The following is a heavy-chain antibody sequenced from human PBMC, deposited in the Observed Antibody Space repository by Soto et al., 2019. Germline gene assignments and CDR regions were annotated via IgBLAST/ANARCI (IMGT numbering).Heavy chain of an antibody. D-gene: IGHD3-16*01. V-gene: IGHV1-8*01. J-gene: IGHJ5*02. Sequence: ASVNGSCKASGYSFTNNDVSWVRQATGQGLEWMGWMNPGSGDTGYAQKFQGRVTMTRDISIATAYMELSSLRSDDTAIYYCARMATFGSLNWFDPWGQGTLVTVSS. CDR3: ARMATFGSLNWFDP. CDR1: GYSFTNND. CDR2: MNPGSGDT.